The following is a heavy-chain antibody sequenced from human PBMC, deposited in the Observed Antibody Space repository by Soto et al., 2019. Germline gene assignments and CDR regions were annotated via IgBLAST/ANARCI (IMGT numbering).Heavy chain of an antibody. J-gene: IGHJ2*01. V-gene: IGHV3-30-3*01. CDR1: GFTFSSFA. Sequence: QVQVVESGGGVVQPGRSLRLSCAASGFTFSSFAFHWVRQAPGKGLEWVTAISYNGINIHYADSVKGRFTISRDNSKNTLYLQMNSLRAEDTARYYCARGGAVASSWYFDLWGRGTLVTVSS. CDR2: ISYNGINI. D-gene: IGHD6-19*01. CDR3: ARGGAVASSWYFDL.